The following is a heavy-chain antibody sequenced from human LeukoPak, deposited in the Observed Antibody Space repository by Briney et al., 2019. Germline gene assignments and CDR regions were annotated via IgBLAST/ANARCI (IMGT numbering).Heavy chain of an antibody. CDR1: GFTFSSYW. CDR3: ARDIEAAGLFVDY. J-gene: IGHJ4*02. Sequence: GGSLRLSCAASGFTFSSYWMSWVRQAPGKGLEWVANVKYDGSEKYYVDSVKGRFTISRDNAKNSLYLQLNSLRAEDTAVYYCARDIEAAGLFVDYWGQGTLVTVSS. D-gene: IGHD6-13*01. CDR2: VKYDGSEK. V-gene: IGHV3-7*01.